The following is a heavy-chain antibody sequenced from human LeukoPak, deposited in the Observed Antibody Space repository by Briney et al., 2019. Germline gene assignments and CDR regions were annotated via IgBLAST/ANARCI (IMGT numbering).Heavy chain of an antibody. Sequence: GGSLRLSCAASGFTLSTNWMSWVRQAPGKGLEWVANIKQDGSVKYYVDSVKGRFTISRDNAKNSLYLQMTSLSAEDTAVYYCAAGYYFGDYWGQGTLVTVSS. D-gene: IGHD3-22*01. CDR1: GFTLSTNW. CDR3: AAGYYFGDY. CDR2: IKQDGSVK. V-gene: IGHV3-7*02. J-gene: IGHJ4*02.